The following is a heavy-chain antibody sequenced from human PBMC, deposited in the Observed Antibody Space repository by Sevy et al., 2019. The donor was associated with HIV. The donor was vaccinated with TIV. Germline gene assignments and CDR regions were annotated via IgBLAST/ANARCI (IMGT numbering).Heavy chain of an antibody. D-gene: IGHD3-16*02. CDR3: ARDSSYYDYVWGSYRQTSAEYFQH. J-gene: IGHJ1*01. V-gene: IGHV1-18*01. CDR2: ISAYNGNT. Sequence: ASVKVSCKASGYTFTSYGISWVRQAPGQGLEWMGWISAYNGNTNYAQKLQGRVTMTTDTSTSTVYMELRSLRSDDTAVYYCARDSSYYDYVWGSYRQTSAEYFQHWGQGTLVTVSS. CDR1: GYTFTSYG.